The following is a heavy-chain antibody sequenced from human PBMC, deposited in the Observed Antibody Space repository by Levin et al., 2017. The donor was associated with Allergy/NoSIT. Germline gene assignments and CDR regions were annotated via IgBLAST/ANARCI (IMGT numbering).Heavy chain of an antibody. CDR1: GFTFNNYA. J-gene: IGHJ3*02. CDR3: AAYNWGYIGAFEM. V-gene: IGHV3-23*01. D-gene: IGHD3-16*01. CDR2: ISSSGRDT. Sequence: GGSLRLSCAASGFTFNNYAMSWVRQAPGKGLEWVSTISSSGRDTYYADSVKGRFAISRDNSKNTLYLQMNSLRAEDTAVYYCAAYNWGYIGAFEMWGRGTMVTASS.